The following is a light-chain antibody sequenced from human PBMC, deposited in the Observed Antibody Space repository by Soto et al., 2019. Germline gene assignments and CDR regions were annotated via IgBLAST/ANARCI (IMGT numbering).Light chain of an antibody. CDR2: GAS. CDR3: QQLNSYPPWT. Sequence: IQLTQSPSSLSASVGDRVTITCRASQGISSNLAWYQQKPGRAPKLLIFGASTLQSGVPSRFSGSGSGTDFTLTISSLQPEDFATYFCQQLNSYPPWTFGHGTKVEIK. CDR1: QGISSN. J-gene: IGKJ1*01. V-gene: IGKV1-9*01.